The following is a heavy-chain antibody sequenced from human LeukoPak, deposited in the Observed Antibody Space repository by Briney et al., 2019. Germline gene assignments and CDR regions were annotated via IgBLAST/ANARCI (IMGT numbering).Heavy chain of an antibody. CDR2: FDPEDGET. Sequence: ASVKVSCKVSGYTLTELSIHWVRQAPGKGLEWMGGFDPEDGETIYAQRFQGRVTMTEDTSTDTAYMELSSLRSEDAAVYYCATVSYYYDSSGYQGYFQHWGQGTLVTGSS. J-gene: IGHJ1*01. D-gene: IGHD3-22*01. CDR1: GYTLTELS. CDR3: ATVSYYYDSSGYQGYFQH. V-gene: IGHV1-24*01.